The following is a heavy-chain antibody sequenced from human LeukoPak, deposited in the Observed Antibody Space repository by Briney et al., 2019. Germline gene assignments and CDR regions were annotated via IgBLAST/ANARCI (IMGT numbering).Heavy chain of an antibody. CDR2: IYPSGST. J-gene: IGHJ6*03. D-gene: IGHD7-27*01. CDR3: ARAPPLGRDYYYYMDV. CDR1: GGSISSGSYY. V-gene: IGHV4-61*02. Sequence: SETLSLTCTVSGGSISSGSYYWSWIRQPAGKGLEWIGRIYPSGSTNYNLSLKSRVTISVDTSKNQFSLRLSSVTAADTAVYYCARAPPLGRDYYYYMDVWGKGTTVTVSS.